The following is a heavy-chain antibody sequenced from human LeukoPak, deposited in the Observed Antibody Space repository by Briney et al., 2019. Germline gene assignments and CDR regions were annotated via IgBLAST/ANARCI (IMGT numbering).Heavy chain of an antibody. J-gene: IGHJ4*02. D-gene: IGHD3-10*01. Sequence: PSETLSLTCSVSGSSITNVSYWAWIRQAPEKGLEWIGSLSHSGATYYNPSLTSRLSTSVDTSNNRFSLTLRSVTAADTAVYYCARVGSSNSHYDYWGLGTLVTVSS. CDR2: LSHSGAT. CDR1: GSSITNVSY. V-gene: IGHV4-38-2*02. CDR3: ARVGSSNSHYDY.